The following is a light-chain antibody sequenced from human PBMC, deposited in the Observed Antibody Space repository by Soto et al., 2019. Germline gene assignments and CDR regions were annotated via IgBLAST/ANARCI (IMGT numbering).Light chain of an antibody. CDR3: QQYKNWPPLT. CDR1: QSVSYN. CDR2: GAF. V-gene: IGKV3-15*01. J-gene: IGKJ4*01. Sequence: EIVMTQSPATLSVSPGERATLSCRASQSVSYNLAWYQQKPGQGPRLLIYGAFTRASGIPASFSGSGSGTEFTLTISSLQSEDFAVYYCQQYKNWPPLTCVGGTKVEIK.